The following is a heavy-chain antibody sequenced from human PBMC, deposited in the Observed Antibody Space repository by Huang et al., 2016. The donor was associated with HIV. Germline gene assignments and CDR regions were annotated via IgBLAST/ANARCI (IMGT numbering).Heavy chain of an antibody. J-gene: IGHJ4*02. CDR1: GYTFTSYG. CDR2: ISAYNGHT. D-gene: IGHD6-19*01. Sequence: QVQLVQSGAEVKKPGASVKVSCKASGYTFTSYGISWVLQAPGQGLEWMGWISAYNGHTNYAPRLQGRVTMTTETSTSTAYMELRSLRSDDTAVYYGARDRGAVAGTSPGYWGQGTLVTVSS. V-gene: IGHV1-18*01. CDR3: ARDRGAVAGTSPGY.